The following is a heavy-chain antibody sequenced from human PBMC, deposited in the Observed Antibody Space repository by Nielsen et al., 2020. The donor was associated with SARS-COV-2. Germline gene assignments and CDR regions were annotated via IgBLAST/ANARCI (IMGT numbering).Heavy chain of an antibody. J-gene: IGHJ3*01. D-gene: IGHD3-10*01. Sequence: GESLKISCTASGFTFGDYAVMWVRQAPGKGLEWVAAIDRSSSYIYYLAAMRGRLTISRDNAKSSLYLQMDSLRAEDTAVYYCTRRWYGSDSDREAFDVWGRGTMVTVSS. V-gene: IGHV3-21*01. CDR1: GFTFGDYA. CDR2: IDRSSSYI. CDR3: TRRWYGSDSDREAFDV.